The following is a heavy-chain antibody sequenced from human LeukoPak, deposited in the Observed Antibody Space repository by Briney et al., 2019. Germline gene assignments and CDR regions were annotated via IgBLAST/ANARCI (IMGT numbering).Heavy chain of an antibody. V-gene: IGHV3-30-3*01. CDR1: GFTFSSYA. Sequence: PGGSLRLSCAASGFTFSSYAMHWVRQAPGKGLEWVAVISYDGSKKYYADSVKGRFTISRDNSKNTLYLQMNSLRAEDTAVYYCARTTIPGIAATLPIYWGQGTLVTVSS. J-gene: IGHJ4*02. CDR3: ARTTIPGIAATLPIY. D-gene: IGHD6-13*01. CDR2: ISYDGSKK.